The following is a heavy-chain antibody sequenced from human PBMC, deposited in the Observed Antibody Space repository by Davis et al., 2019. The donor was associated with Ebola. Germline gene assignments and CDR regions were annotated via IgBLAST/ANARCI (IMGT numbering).Heavy chain of an antibody. D-gene: IGHD3-10*01. CDR1: GFIFRNYV. Sequence: GGSLRLSCAASGFIFRNYVMSWVRQAPGKGLEWVSTLGTSADTYYADSVKGRFTISRDNAKNSLYLQMNSLTDEDTAIYYCARGYGSGRHFDYWGQGTLVTVSS. J-gene: IGHJ4*02. CDR3: ARGYGSGRHFDY. V-gene: IGHV3-69-1*02. CDR2: LGTSADT.